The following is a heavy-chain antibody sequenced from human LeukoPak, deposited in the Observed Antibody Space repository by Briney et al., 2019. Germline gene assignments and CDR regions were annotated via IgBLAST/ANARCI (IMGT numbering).Heavy chain of an antibody. CDR2: ISAYNGNT. Sequence: ASVKVSCKASGYTFTTYGITWVRQAPGQGLEWMGWISAYNGNTNYAPKLQGRVTMTTDTSTSTAYMELSSLRSDDTAVYYCARDQGGSYGIALGYWGQGTLVTVSS. J-gene: IGHJ4*02. CDR3: ARDQGGSYGIALGY. CDR1: GYTFTTYG. D-gene: IGHD1-26*01. V-gene: IGHV1-18*01.